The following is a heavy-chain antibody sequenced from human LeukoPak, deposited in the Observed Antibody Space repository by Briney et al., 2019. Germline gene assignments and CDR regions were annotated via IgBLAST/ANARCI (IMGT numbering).Heavy chain of an antibody. CDR2: IRTTAEGAKYA. J-gene: IGHJ4*02. V-gene: IGHV3-48*02. Sequence: GRSLRLSCATSGSSFTDYPMNRVRQAPGKGLEWISNIRTTAEGAKYAYYADSVKGRVTISRDDGKNTLYLHMNSLRDDDTAVYHSAAGIRYAFDYWGQGILVTVSS. D-gene: IGHD3-9*01. CDR1: GSSFTDYP. CDR3: AAGIRYAFDY.